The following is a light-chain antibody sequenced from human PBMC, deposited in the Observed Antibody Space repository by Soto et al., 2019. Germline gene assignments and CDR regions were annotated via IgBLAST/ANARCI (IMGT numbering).Light chain of an antibody. J-gene: IGKJ2*01. V-gene: IGKV1-39*01. Sequence: DIQMTQSPSSLSASVGDRVTITCRASQSIRTFLNWYQQNPGKAPDLLIFAASNLESGVPSRFSGSGSGTDFTLTISSLQPEDFATYYCQQGYNTPYTFGQGTNLEIK. CDR1: QSIRTF. CDR3: QQGYNTPYT. CDR2: AAS.